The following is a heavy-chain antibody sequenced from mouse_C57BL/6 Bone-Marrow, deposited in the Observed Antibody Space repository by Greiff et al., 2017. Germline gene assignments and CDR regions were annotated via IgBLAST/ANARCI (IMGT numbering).Heavy chain of an antibody. CDR3: AREDGYYYAMDY. V-gene: IGHV1-69*01. D-gene: IGHD2-3*01. J-gene: IGHJ4*01. CDR1: GYTFTSYW. Sequence: SCKASGYTFTSYWMHWVKQRPGQGLEWIGEIDPSDSHTNYNQKFKGKSTLTVDKSSSTAYMQLSSLTSEDSAVYYCAREDGYYYAMDYWGQGTSVTVSS. CDR2: IDPSDSHT.